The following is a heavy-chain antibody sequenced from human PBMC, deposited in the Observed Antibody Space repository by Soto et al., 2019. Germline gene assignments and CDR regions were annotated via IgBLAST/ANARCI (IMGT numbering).Heavy chain of an antibody. D-gene: IGHD3-3*01. V-gene: IGHV4-61*01. CDR1: GGFVSSASYF. CDR3: ARIRFGEVPYWFDP. CDR2: VYYTGTT. Sequence: QVQLQESGPGLVKPSETLSLTCTVSGGFVSSASYFWSWIRQPPGKEMEFIAYVYYTGTTKYSPSLKSRASISLDTSKNQFSLNLSSVTTADTAIYYCARIRFGEVPYWFDPWGQGILVTVS. J-gene: IGHJ5*02.